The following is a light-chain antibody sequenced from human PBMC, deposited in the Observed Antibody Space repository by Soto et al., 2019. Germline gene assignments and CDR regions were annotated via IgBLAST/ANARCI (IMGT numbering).Light chain of an antibody. CDR1: QSVFSS. CDR2: GAA. Sequence: IVITQSPATLSVSPGERATLSCRASQSVFSSLAWYQQKPGQAPRLLIYGAATRATGIPARFSGSGSGTEFTLTISSLQSEDFAVYYCQQYHNWPAFGQGTKVDIK. CDR3: QQYHNWPA. J-gene: IGKJ1*01. V-gene: IGKV3-15*01.